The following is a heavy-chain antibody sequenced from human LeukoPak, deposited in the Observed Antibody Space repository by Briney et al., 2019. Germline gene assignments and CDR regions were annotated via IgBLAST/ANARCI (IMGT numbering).Heavy chain of an antibody. Sequence: SETLSLTCVVSDYSISSGYYWGCIRQPPGKGLEWIGSIYHSGGNTYYNPSLKSRVTISVDTSKNQFSLKVSSVTAADTAVYHCARYAGTYHFDYWGQGTLVTVSS. J-gene: IGHJ4*02. CDR3: ARYAGTYHFDY. V-gene: IGHV4-38-2*01. CDR1: DYSISSGYY. CDR2: IYHSGGNT. D-gene: IGHD3-10*01.